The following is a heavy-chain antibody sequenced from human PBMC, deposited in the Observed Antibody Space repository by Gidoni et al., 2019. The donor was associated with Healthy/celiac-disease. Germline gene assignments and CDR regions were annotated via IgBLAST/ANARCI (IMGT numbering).Heavy chain of an antibody. Sequence: EVQLLESGGGLVQPGGSLRLSCAASGFTFSSYAMSWVRQAPGKGLEWVSAISGSGGSTYYADSVKGRFTISRDNSKNTLYLQMNSLRAEDTAVYYCAKPTSGQQWLVDAFDIWGQGTMVTVSS. J-gene: IGHJ3*02. CDR3: AKPTSGQQWLVDAFDI. V-gene: IGHV3-23*01. D-gene: IGHD6-19*01. CDR1: GFTFSSYA. CDR2: ISGSGGST.